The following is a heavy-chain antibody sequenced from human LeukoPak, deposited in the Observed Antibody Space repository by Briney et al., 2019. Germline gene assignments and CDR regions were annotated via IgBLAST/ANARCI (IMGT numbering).Heavy chain of an antibody. Sequence: ASVKVSCKVSGYTLTELSMHWVRQSPGKRLEWMGGFDPEDGETIYAQKFQGRVTMTEDTSTDTAYMELSSLRSEDTAVYYCATPGDNHYYDSSGYYYAYWGQGTLVTVSS. J-gene: IGHJ4*02. CDR2: FDPEDGET. V-gene: IGHV1-24*01. D-gene: IGHD3-22*01. CDR1: GYTLTELS. CDR3: ATPGDNHYYDSSGYYYAY.